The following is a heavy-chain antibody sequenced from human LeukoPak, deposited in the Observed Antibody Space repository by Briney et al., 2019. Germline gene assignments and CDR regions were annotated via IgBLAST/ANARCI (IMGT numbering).Heavy chain of an antibody. J-gene: IGHJ5*02. D-gene: IGHD6-19*01. V-gene: IGHV3-64*01. CDR3: ARVSGWYWFDQ. CDR1: GYTCSSYA. Sequence: GGSLRLSCEGPGYTCSSYAMHWVRQAPGKGLEYVAAISSDGRITYYANFVKGRFTISRDNSKNTLYLQMGSLRTEDMAVYFCARVSGWYWFDQWGQGTLVTVSS. CDR2: ISSDGRIT.